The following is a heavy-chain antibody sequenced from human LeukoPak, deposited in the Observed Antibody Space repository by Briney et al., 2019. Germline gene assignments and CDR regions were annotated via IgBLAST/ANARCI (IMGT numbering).Heavy chain of an antibody. CDR1: SGSISSNNYY. D-gene: IGHD6-6*01. CDR2: IYFSGST. Sequence: SETLSLTCTVSSGSISSNNYYWGWLRQPPGKGLEWIGSIYFSGSTYYNPSLKSRVTISVDTSKNQFSLKLNSVTAADTAVYYCARAMSIAARLQTIFDYWGQGTLVTVSS. J-gene: IGHJ4*02. CDR3: ARAMSIAARLQTIFDY. V-gene: IGHV4-39*07.